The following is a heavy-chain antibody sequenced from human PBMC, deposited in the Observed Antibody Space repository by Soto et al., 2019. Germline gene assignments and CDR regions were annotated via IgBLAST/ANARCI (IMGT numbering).Heavy chain of an antibody. V-gene: IGHV2-5*02. CDR2: IYWDDDK. Sequence: QITLKESGPPLVKPTQTLTLTCTFSGFSLSTTGVGVGWIRQPPGKALEWLALIYWDDDKRYNPSLNSRLTLTKDASKNNVVLAMPNMGPVYTATFYCVRSRGGGDCRQSYSYHSYYCLDVWGQGTTVTVSS. D-gene: IGHD2-21*02. J-gene: IGHJ6*02. CDR3: VRSRGGGDCRQSYSYHSYYCLDV. CDR1: GFSLSTTGVG.